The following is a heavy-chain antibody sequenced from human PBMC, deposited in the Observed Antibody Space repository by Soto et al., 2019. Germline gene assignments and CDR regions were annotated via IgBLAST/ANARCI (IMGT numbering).Heavy chain of an antibody. D-gene: IGHD4-17*01. V-gene: IGHV1-18*04. Sequence: QVKLVQSGPEVKKPGASVKVSCKASGFTFTNYAITWVRQAPGEGLEWLGWISAYNGNTNNAQKLQGRVTMTTDTSTSTAYMELRSLTSNDTAVYYCARELTTMTFFDYWGQGTLVTVSS. J-gene: IGHJ4*02. CDR1: GFTFTNYA. CDR3: ARELTTMTFFDY. CDR2: ISAYNGNT.